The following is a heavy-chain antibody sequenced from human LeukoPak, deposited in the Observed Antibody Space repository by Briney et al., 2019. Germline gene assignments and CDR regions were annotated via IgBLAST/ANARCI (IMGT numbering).Heavy chain of an antibody. J-gene: IGHJ6*03. D-gene: IGHD3-10*01. CDR1: GFAFSRHG. Sequence: GGSLRLSCAASGFAFSRHGIHWVRQAPGKGLEWVAFIPYGGSNKFYADSVKGRFTISRDNSKNTLYLQMNSLRAEDTAVYYCAKGVGGSANYYYMDVWGKGTTVTVSS. V-gene: IGHV3-30*02. CDR2: IPYGGSNK. CDR3: AKGVGGSANYYYMDV.